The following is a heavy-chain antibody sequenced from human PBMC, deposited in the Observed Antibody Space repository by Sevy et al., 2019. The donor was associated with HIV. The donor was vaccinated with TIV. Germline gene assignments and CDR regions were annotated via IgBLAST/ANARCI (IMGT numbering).Heavy chain of an antibody. CDR3: ARGSRAGIVVVPAASLVSDYYYYGMDV. Sequence: SETLSLTCAVYGGSFSGYYWSWIRQPPGKGLEWIGEINHSGSTNYNPSLKSRVTISVDTSKNQFSLKLISVTAADTAVYYCARGSRAGIVVVPAASLVSDYYYYGMDVWGQGTTVTVSS. V-gene: IGHV4-34*01. D-gene: IGHD2-2*01. J-gene: IGHJ6*02. CDR1: GGSFSGYY. CDR2: INHSGST.